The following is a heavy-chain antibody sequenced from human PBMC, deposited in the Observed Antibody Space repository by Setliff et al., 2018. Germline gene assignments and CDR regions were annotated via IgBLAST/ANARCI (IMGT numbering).Heavy chain of an antibody. CDR2: ISSSGSTI. CDR1: GFTFSSYE. CDR3: ARGGWRYCDGSCSSYYYYYIDV. V-gene: IGHV3-48*03. D-gene: IGHD2-15*01. Sequence: GGSLRLSCAASGFTFSSYEMNWVRQAPGKGLEWVSYISSSGSTIYYADSVKGRFTISRDNAKNPLYLQMNSLRAEDTAVYYCARGGWRYCDGSCSSYYYYYIDVWGNGTTVTVSS. J-gene: IGHJ6*03.